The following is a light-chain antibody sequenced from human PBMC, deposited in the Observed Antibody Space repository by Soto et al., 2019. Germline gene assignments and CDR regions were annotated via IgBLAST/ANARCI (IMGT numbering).Light chain of an antibody. CDR2: GAS. J-gene: IGKJ1*01. CDR1: QSVSSN. Sequence: EIVMTQSQATLSVSSGETATLSFRASQSVSSNLAWYQQKPGQAPRLLIYGASTRATGFPARFSGRGSGTEFTLTISSLEPEDFAVYYCQQRSNWPWTFGQGTKVDI. V-gene: IGKV3-15*01. CDR3: QQRSNWPWT.